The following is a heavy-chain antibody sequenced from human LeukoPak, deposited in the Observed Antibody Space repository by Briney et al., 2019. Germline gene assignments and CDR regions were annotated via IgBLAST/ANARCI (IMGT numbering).Heavy chain of an antibody. J-gene: IGHJ4*02. CDR2: IGYDGRFK. Sequence: SGGSLRLSCATSGFTFNNYPMHWVHQAPGKGLEWVVVIGYDGRFKFHSDSVKGRFTISRDDSKNTLYLQMNSLRPEDTALYYCARDPKTGSPDYFDYWGQGTLVTVST. D-gene: IGHD3-10*01. CDR3: ARDPKTGSPDYFDY. CDR1: GFTFNNYP. V-gene: IGHV3-30*04.